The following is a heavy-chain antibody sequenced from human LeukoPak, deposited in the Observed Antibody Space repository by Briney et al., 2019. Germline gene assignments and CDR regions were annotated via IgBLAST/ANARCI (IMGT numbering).Heavy chain of an antibody. Sequence: GESLKISCKGSGYSFTSYWIGWVRQMPGKGLEWMGIIYPGDSDTRYSPSFQGQVTTSADKSISTAYLQWSSLKASDTAMYYCARTTIGYCSSTSCYVFDYWGQGTLVTVSS. CDR1: GYSFTSYW. CDR2: IYPGDSDT. CDR3: ARTTIGYCSSTSCYVFDY. J-gene: IGHJ4*02. D-gene: IGHD2-2*01. V-gene: IGHV5-51*01.